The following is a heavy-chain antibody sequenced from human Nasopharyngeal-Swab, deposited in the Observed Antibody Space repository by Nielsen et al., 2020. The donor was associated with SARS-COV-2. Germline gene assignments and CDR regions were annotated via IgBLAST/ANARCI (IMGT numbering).Heavy chain of an antibody. CDR3: AREPYYYDSSGSKPSDY. CDR2: ISYDGSNK. V-gene: IGHV3-30*03. Sequence: GGSLRLSCAPSGFTFSSYGIHWVRQAPGKGLEWVAVISYDGSNKYYADSVKGRFTISRDNSKNTLYLQMNSLRAEDTSVYYCAREPYYYDSSGSKPSDYWGQGTLVTVSS. D-gene: IGHD3-22*01. CDR1: GFTFSSYG. J-gene: IGHJ4*02.